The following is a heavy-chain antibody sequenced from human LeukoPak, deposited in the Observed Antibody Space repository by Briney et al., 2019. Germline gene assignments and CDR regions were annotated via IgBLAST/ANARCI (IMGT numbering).Heavy chain of an antibody. CDR3: ARGDGYSYGYEHY. CDR2: IIPVFGTT. D-gene: IGHD5-18*01. Sequence: GASLKVSCKASGDTFNKYAFTWVRQAPGLGLEWIGGIIPVFGTTKYAQRFQGRITISADESTSTAYMELRGLRSDDTAIYFCARGDGYSYGYEHYWGQGTLVTVSS. V-gene: IGHV1-69*13. CDR1: GDTFNKYA. J-gene: IGHJ4*01.